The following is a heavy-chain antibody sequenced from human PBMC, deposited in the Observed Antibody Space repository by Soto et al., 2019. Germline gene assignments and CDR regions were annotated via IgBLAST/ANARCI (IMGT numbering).Heavy chain of an antibody. V-gene: IGHV1-2*02. D-gene: IGHD4-4*01. J-gene: IGHJ6*02. CDR3: AKELQRGMDV. CDR1: GYNFSVYH. Sequence: QVHLVQSGAEVKQPGASVKVSCKASGYNFSVYHMHWVRQAPGQGLAWMGWVHPNSGGTNYAQSFEGRVTMTRDTSINTAHMELSRLTSDDTAVYYCAKELQRGMDVWGQGTTVTVSS. CDR2: VHPNSGGT.